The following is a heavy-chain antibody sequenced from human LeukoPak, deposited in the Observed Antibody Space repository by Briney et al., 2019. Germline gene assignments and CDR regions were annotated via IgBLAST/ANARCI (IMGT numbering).Heavy chain of an antibody. V-gene: IGHV4-34*01. CDR2: INHNGST. CDR3: ATGRIAAAATVFYFDY. J-gene: IGHJ4*02. D-gene: IGHD6-13*01. Sequence: SETLSLTCAVYGGSFSGYYWRWIRQPPGKGLEWIGEINHNGSTNYNPSLKSRVTISVDTSKTQFSLKLSSVPAADTAVYYCATGRIAAAATVFYFDYWGQGTLVTVSS. CDR1: GGSFSGYY.